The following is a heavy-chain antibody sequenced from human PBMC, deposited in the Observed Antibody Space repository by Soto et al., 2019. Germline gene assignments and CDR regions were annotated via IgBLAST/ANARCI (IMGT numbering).Heavy chain of an antibody. D-gene: IGHD6-6*01. J-gene: IGHJ5*02. V-gene: IGHV4-59*01. Sequence: SETLSLTCTVSGGSISSYYWSWIRQPPGKGLEWIGYIYYSGSTNYNPSLKSRVTISVDTSKNQFSLKLSSVTAADTAVYYCARARVGSIAARPNWLDPWGQGTLVTVPS. CDR2: IYYSGST. CDR1: GGSISSYY. CDR3: ARARVGSIAARPNWLDP.